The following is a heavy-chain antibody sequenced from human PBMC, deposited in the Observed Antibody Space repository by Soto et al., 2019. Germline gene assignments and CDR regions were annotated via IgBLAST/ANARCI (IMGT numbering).Heavy chain of an antibody. CDR3: AKLSGSYYDY. V-gene: IGHV3-23*01. J-gene: IGHJ4*02. CDR2: SSGSGGST. Sequence: GGSLRLSCAASGFTFSSYALSWVRQAPGKGLEWVSGSSGSGGSTYYADSVEGRFTISRDNSKNTLYLQMNSLRAEDTAVYYCAKLSGSYYDYWGQGTLVTVSS. D-gene: IGHD1-26*01. CDR1: GFTFSSYA.